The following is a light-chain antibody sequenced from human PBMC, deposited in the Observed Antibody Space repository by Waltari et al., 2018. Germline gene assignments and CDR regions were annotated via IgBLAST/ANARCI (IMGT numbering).Light chain of an antibody. Sequence: QSVLTQPPSVSGAPGQRVTISCTGSSSNIGAGYDVHWYQQFPGTAPKLLIYENINRPSGVPDRFAGSKSGTSASLAITGLQAEDEADYYCQSYDTSLTGYVFGGGTKVTVL. V-gene: IGLV1-40*01. CDR2: ENI. CDR1: SSNIGAGYD. J-gene: IGLJ1*01. CDR3: QSYDTSLTGYV.